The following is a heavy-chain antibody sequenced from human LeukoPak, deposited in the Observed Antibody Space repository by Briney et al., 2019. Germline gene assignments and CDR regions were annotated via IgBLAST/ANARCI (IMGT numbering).Heavy chain of an antibody. V-gene: IGHV3-30-3*01. J-gene: IGHJ4*02. CDR1: GFTFTTYA. Sequence: GRSLRLSCAASGFTFTTYAIHWVRQAPGKGLEWVAGTSFHGSKKYYADSVKGRFTISRDNSKNTLYLQMNSLRAEDTAVYYCASQAAGSGSYYYYFDYWGQGTLVTVSS. CDR2: TSFHGSKK. CDR3: ASQAAGSGSYYYYFDY. D-gene: IGHD1-26*01.